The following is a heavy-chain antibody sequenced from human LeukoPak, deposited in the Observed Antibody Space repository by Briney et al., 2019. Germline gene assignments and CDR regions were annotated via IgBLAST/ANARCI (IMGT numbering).Heavy chain of an antibody. CDR1: GYTFTSYA. V-gene: IGHV7-4-1*02. J-gene: IGHJ6*02. CDR2: INTNTGNP. Sequence: ASVKVSCKASGYTFTSYAMNWVRQAPGQGLEWMGWINTNTGNPTYAQGFTGRFVFSLDTSVSTAYLQISSLKAEDTAVYYCARAYYDILTGYSLYYYYYGMDVWGQGTTVTVSS. CDR3: ARAYYDILTGYSLYYYYYGMDV. D-gene: IGHD3-9*01.